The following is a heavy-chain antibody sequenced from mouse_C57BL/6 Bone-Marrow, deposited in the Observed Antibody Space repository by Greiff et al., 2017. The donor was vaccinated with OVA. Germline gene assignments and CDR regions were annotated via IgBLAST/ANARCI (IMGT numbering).Heavy chain of an antibody. V-gene: IGHV5-4*03. J-gene: IGHJ2*01. Sequence: EVKLVESGGGLVKPGGSLKLSCAASGFTFSSYALSWVRQTPEKRLEWVATISDGGSYTYYPDNVQGRFTISRDNAKNNLYLQMSHLKSEDTAMYYGARDYYGSSTCDYWGQGTTLTVSS. CDR2: ISDGGSYT. CDR1: GFTFSSYA. D-gene: IGHD1-1*01. CDR3: ARDYYGSSTCDY.